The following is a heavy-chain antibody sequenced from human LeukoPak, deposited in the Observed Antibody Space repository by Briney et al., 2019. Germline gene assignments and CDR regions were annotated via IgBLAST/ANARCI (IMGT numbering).Heavy chain of an antibody. Sequence: SETLSLPCAVYGGSFSGYYWSWIRQPPGKGLEWIGEINHSGSTNYNPSLKSRVTISVDTSKNQFSLKLSSVTAADTAVYYCARRGWYSSSIGIWGQGTMVTVSS. CDR1: GGSFSGYY. V-gene: IGHV4-34*01. CDR3: ARRGWYSSSIGI. D-gene: IGHD6-6*01. J-gene: IGHJ3*02. CDR2: INHSGST.